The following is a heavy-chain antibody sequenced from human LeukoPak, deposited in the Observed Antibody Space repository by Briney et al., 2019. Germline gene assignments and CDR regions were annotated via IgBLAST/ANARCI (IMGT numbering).Heavy chain of an antibody. CDR2: IYSGGST. CDR1: GFTVSSND. Sequence: GGSLRLSCAASGFTVSSNDMSWVRQAPGKGLECISVIYSGGSTDYADSVKGRFTISRDNAKNSLYLQMNSLRAEDTAVYYCARVEDYDILTGFDYWGQGTLVTVSS. V-gene: IGHV3-53*01. J-gene: IGHJ4*02. CDR3: ARVEDYDILTGFDY. D-gene: IGHD3-9*01.